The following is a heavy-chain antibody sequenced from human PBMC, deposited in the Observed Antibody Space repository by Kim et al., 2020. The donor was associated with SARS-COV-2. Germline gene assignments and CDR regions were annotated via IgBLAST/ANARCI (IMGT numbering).Heavy chain of an antibody. J-gene: IGHJ6*02. CDR1: GFTFSSYS. CDR2: ISSSSSYI. CDR3: ARLGHDILTGPPPAPYYYGMDV. D-gene: IGHD3-9*01. V-gene: IGHV3-21*01. Sequence: GGSLRLSCAASGFTFSSYSMNWVRQAPGKGLEWVSSISSSSSYIYYADSVKGRFTISRDNAKNSLYLQMNSLRAEDTAVYYCARLGHDILTGPPPAPYYYGMDVWGQGTTVTVSS.